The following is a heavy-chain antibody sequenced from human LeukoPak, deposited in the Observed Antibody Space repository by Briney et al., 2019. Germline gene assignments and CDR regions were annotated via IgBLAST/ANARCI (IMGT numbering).Heavy chain of an antibody. Sequence: PGGSLRLPCAASGFTFSTYWMSWVRQAPGKGMEWVANIKQDGSEKYYVDSVKGRFTISRDNAKNSVYLRMNSLRGEDTAVYYCARGHYYFDYWGQGTLVAVSS. CDR3: ARGHYYFDY. CDR2: IKQDGSEK. J-gene: IGHJ4*02. CDR1: GFTFSTYW. V-gene: IGHV3-7*04.